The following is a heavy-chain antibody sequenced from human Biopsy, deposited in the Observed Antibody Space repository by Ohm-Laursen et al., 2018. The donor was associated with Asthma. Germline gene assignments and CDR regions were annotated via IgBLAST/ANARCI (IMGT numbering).Heavy chain of an antibody. CDR3: ARRGITGTTLDY. V-gene: IGHV1-69*05. D-gene: IGHD1-7*01. CDR1: GGTFSSYA. J-gene: IGHJ4*02. Sequence: AASVKVSCKASGGTFSSYAISWVRQAPGQGLEWMGGIIPIFGTANYAQKFQGRVTMTRDTSTSTVYMERSSLRSEDTAVYYCARRGITGTTLDYWGQGTLVTVSS. CDR2: IIPIFGTA.